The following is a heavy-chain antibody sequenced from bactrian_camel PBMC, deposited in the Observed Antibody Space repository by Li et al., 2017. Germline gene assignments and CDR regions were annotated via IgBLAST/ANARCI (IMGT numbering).Heavy chain of an antibody. CDR2: IGGDGST. D-gene: IGHD6*01. V-gene: IGHV3S26*01. CDR3: AAYYASSWWY. CDR1: GASTSSVC. Sequence: HVQLVESGGGSVQSGGSLRLSCAASGASTSSVCMAWFRKGSEGIASIGGDGSTRYADSVKGRFTISRDNAKNTLYLQMNSLETEDTAVYYCAAYYASSWWYWGRGTQVTVS. J-gene: IGHJ4*01.